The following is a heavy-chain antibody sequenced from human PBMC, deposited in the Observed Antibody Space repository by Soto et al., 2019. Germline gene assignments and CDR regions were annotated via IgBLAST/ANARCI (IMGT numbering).Heavy chain of an antibody. J-gene: IGHJ6*02. CDR3: ARLGANYGMDV. CDR1: GGSISSYY. V-gene: IGHV4-4*07. CDR2: IYTSGST. Sequence: PSETLSLTCTVSGGSISSYYWSWIRQPAGKGLEWIGRIYTSGSTNYNPSPKSLVTMSVDASKNQFSLKLSSVTAADTAVYYCARLGANYGMDVWGQGTTVNVSS.